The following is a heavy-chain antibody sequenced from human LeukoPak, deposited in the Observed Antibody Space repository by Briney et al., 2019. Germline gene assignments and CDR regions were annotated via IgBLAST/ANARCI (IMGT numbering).Heavy chain of an antibody. CDR2: IYSGGGT. CDR3: ARVVATNYYVYYYMDV. J-gene: IGHJ6*03. D-gene: IGHD2-15*01. CDR1: GFTVSSNY. Sequence: GGSLRLSCAASGFTVSSNYMTWVRQAPGKGLEWVSVIYSGGGTYYADSVKGRFTISRDNSKNTLYVQMKTLRAEDTAVYYCARVVATNYYVYYYMDVWGKGTTVTVSS. V-gene: IGHV3-53*05.